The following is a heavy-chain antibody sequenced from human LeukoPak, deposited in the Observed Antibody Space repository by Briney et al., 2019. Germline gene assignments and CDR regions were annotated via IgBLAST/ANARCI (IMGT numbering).Heavy chain of an antibody. D-gene: IGHD3-22*01. Sequence: SQTLSLTCTVSGGSISSGSYYWSWIRQPAGKGLEWIGRIYTSGSTNYNPSLKSRVTISVDTSKNQFSLKLSSVTAADTAVYYCAVVVANNWFDPWGQGTLVTVSS. J-gene: IGHJ5*02. CDR2: IYTSGST. CDR3: AVVVANNWFDP. CDR1: GGSISSGSYY. V-gene: IGHV4-61*02.